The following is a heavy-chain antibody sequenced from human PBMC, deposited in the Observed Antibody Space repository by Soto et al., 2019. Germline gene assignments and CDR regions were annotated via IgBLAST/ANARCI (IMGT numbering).Heavy chain of an antibody. D-gene: IGHD3-10*01. CDR2: ISSSISYI. V-gene: IGHV3-21*06. CDR3: AGALSYKNSWFDP. Sequence: GYLRLSCAASGFTFNSYSMNWVRPPPGKGPAWVSSISSSISYIYYADSVKGRFTISRDNAKSSLYLQMNCLRAEDTAVYYCAGALSYKNSWFDPWGKGNRVAVAS. CDR1: GFTFNSYS. J-gene: IGHJ5*02.